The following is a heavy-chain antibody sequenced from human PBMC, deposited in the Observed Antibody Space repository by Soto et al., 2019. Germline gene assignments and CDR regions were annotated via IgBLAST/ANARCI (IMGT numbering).Heavy chain of an antibody. V-gene: IGHV5-51*01. CDR3: AHSGSPGDYFDY. CDR2: IYPGDSDT. CDR1: GYIFTSYW. J-gene: IGHJ4*02. D-gene: IGHD1-26*01. Sequence: PAESLKISCNGSGYIFTSYWIGGVRQMPGKGLEWMGIIYPGDSDTRYSPSFQGQVTISDDKSISTAYLQWSSLKASDTAMYYCAHSGSPGDYFDYWGQGTLVTVSS.